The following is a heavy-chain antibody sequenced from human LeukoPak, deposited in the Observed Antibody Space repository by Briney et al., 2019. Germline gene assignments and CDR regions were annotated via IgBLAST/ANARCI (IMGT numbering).Heavy chain of an antibody. D-gene: IGHD6-13*01. V-gene: IGHV1-69*13. J-gene: IGHJ3*02. CDR3: ASESGSSWYVRWNAFDI. CDR2: IIPIFGTA. Sequence: SVKVSCKASGYTFTSYGISWVRQAPGQGLEWMGGIIPIFGTANYAQKFQGRVTITADESTSTAYMELSSLRSEDTAVYYCASESGSSWYVRWNAFDIWGQGTMVTVSS. CDR1: GYTFTSYG.